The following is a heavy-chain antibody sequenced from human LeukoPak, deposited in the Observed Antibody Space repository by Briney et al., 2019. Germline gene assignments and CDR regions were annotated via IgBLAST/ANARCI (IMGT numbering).Heavy chain of an antibody. CDR1: GYSISSGYF. CDR2: IYHSGST. J-gene: IGHJ4*02. Sequence: SETLSLTCGVSGYSISSGYFWGWIRRPPGKGLEWIGSIYHSGSTYYNPSLKSRVTISVDTSKNQFSLKVSSVTAADTAVYYCTRDLPYSSGWYVGNWGQGTLVTVSS. D-gene: IGHD6-19*01. CDR3: TRDLPYSSGWYVGN. V-gene: IGHV4-38-2*02.